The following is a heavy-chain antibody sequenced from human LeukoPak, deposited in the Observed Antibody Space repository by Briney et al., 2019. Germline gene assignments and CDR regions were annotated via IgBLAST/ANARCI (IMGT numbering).Heavy chain of an antibody. J-gene: IGHJ2*01. V-gene: IGHV3-7*01. Sequence: GGSLRLSCAASGFTFSTYWMKWVRQAPGKGLEWVANINPDGSDKYYLDSVKGRFTISRDNAKNSLYLQMNSLRAEDTAVYYCARVRTEWYLDLWGRGTLVTVSS. D-gene: IGHD2-8*02. CDR2: INPDGSDK. CDR1: GFTFSTYW. CDR3: ARVRTEWYLDL.